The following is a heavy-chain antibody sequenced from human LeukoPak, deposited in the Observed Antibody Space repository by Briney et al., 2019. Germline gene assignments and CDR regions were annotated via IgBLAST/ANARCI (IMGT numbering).Heavy chain of an antibody. V-gene: IGHV4-59*08. CDR3: ARVRESFDYFDY. J-gene: IGHJ4*02. CDR1: GGSISSYY. Sequence: PSETLSLTCTVSGGSISSYYWSWIRQPPGKGLEWIGYIYYSGSTNYNPSLKSRVTISVDTSKNQFSLKLSSVTAADTAVYYCARVRESFDYFDYWGQGTLVTVSS. CDR2: IYYSGST. D-gene: IGHD2/OR15-2a*01.